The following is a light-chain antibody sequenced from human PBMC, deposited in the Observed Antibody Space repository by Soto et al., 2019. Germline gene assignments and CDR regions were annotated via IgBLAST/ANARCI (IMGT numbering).Light chain of an antibody. Sequence: IQMTQSLSTLSAYVGDRVTITCRATERISRWLAWYQQKPGKAPKLLIYDASTLESGVPSRFRGSGSGTDFTFTISRLQPEDIATYYCQQYENLPTFGQGTRLEIK. CDR2: DAS. CDR3: QQYENLPT. CDR1: ERISRW. V-gene: IGKV1-5*01. J-gene: IGKJ5*01.